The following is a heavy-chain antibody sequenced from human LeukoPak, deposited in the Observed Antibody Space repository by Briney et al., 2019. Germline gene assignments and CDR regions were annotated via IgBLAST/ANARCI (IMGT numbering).Heavy chain of an antibody. J-gene: IGHJ4*02. D-gene: IGHD1-20*01. CDR2: ISSSSSYI. V-gene: IGHV3-21*01. Sequence: GGSLRLSCAASGFTLSNYAMTWVRQAPGKGLEWVSSISSSSSYIYYADSVKGRFTISRDNARNSLYLQMNSLRAEDTAVYYCASTYNWNDGRDYWGQGTLVTVSS. CDR3: ASTYNWNDGRDY. CDR1: GFTLSNYA.